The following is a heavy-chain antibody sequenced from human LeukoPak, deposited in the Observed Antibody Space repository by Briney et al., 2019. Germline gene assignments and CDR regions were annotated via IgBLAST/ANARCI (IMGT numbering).Heavy chain of an antibody. CDR2: FYYSGNT. CDR1: GDSISSSSYY. V-gene: IGHV4-39*07. CDR3: ARGPRGLFRGDGYNFYY. D-gene: IGHD5-24*01. Sequence: SETLSLTCTVSGDSISSSSYYWGWIRQPPGKGLEWIVSFYYSGNTYYNPSLKSRVTISVDTSKNQFSLKLSSVTAADTAVYYCARGPRGLFRGDGYNFYYWGQGTLVTVSS. J-gene: IGHJ4*02.